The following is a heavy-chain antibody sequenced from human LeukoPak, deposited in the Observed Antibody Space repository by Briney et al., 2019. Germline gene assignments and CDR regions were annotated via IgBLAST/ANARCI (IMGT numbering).Heavy chain of an antibody. Sequence: GGSLRLSCAASGFTFSSYAMSWVRQAPGKGLEWVSAISGSGGSTYYADSAKGRFTISRDNSKNTLYLQMNSLRAEDTAVYYCAKDPTGYSSGWPNDAFDIWGQGTMVTVSS. CDR3: AKDPTGYSSGWPNDAFDI. D-gene: IGHD6-19*01. V-gene: IGHV3-23*01. J-gene: IGHJ3*02. CDR1: GFTFSSYA. CDR2: ISGSGGST.